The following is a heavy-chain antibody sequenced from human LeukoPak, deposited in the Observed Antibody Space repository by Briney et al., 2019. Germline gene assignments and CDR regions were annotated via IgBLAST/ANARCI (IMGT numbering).Heavy chain of an antibody. CDR1: GFTFGDYA. J-gene: IGHJ4*02. CDR2: INSKTNGGTT. CDR3: ARSPTVSVGYCSSVTCQADY. V-gene: IGHV3-15*01. D-gene: IGHD2-2*01. Sequence: GGSLRLSCTASGFTFGDYAMSWVRQAPGKGLEWVGRINSKTNGGTTDYSAPVKGRFTISRDDSKNTLYLQMNSLRAEDTAVYYCARSPTVSVGYCSSVTCQADYWGQGTLVTVSS.